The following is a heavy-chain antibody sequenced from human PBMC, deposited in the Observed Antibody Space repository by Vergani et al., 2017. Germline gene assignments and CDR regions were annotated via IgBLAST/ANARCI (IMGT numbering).Heavy chain of an antibody. CDR2: FYTGGGT. Sequence: QVQLQESGPGLVRPSQTLSLICTVPGGSISSGSYYWSWFRQPAGKGLEWIGRFYTGGGTSYNPSLKSRLTISVDTAKNQFSLQLSTVTAADTTVYYCARDPLYSTTWPFLLLDMDVWGQGTTVTVSS. V-gene: IGHV4-61*02. CDR3: ARDPLYSTTWPFLLLDMDV. J-gene: IGHJ6*02. D-gene: IGHD6-13*01. CDR1: GGSISSGSYY.